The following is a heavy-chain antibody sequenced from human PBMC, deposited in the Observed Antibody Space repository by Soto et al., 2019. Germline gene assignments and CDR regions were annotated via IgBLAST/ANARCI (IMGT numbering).Heavy chain of an antibody. D-gene: IGHD2-21*02. CDR3: TRDGVVVVTAIIY. CDR1: GFTFGDYA. Sequence: EVQLVESGGGLVKPGRSLRLSCTASGFTFGDYAMSWFRQAPGKGLEWVGFIRSKAYGGTTEYAASVKGRFTISRDDSKSIAYLQMNSLKTEDIAVYYCTRDGVVVVTAIIYWGQGTLVTVSS. J-gene: IGHJ4*02. CDR2: IRSKAYGGTT. V-gene: IGHV3-49*05.